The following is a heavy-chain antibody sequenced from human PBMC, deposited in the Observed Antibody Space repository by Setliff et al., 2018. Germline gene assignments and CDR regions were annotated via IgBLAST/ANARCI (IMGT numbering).Heavy chain of an antibody. J-gene: IGHJ4*02. CDR1: GFTFSSYS. Sequence: GGSLRLSCAASGFTFSSYSMNWVRQAPGKGLEWVSYISSSSSTIYYADSVKGRFTISRDNAKNSLYLQMNSLRAEDTAVYYCARDLVQLGMTTVCDYWGQGTLVTVSS. CDR3: ARDLVQLGMTTVCDY. D-gene: IGHD7-27*01. V-gene: IGHV3-48*04. CDR2: ISSSSSTI.